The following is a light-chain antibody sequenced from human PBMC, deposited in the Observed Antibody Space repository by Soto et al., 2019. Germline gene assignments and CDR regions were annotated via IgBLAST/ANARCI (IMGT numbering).Light chain of an antibody. CDR2: RNN. Sequence: QSVLTQPPSASGTPGQRVTISCSGSSSNIGSNYVYWYQQLPGTAPKLLIYRNNLRPSGVPDRFSGSKSGTSASLAISGLRSEDEADYYCAAWDDSLSGYVFGTGTQLTVL. J-gene: IGLJ1*01. CDR3: AAWDDSLSGYV. CDR1: SSNIGSNY. V-gene: IGLV1-47*01.